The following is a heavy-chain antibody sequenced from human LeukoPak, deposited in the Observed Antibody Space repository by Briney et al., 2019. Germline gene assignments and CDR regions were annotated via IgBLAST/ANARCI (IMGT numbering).Heavy chain of an antibody. CDR2: ISWDGGST. J-gene: IGHJ4*02. Sequence: GGSLRLSCAASGFTFDDYAMHWVRQAPGKGLEWVSLISWDGGSTYYADSVKGRFTISRDNSKNSLYLQMNSLRAEDTAVYYCGRGGMGEYTGYDGFWGQGTLVTVSS. CDR1: GFTFDDYA. V-gene: IGHV3-43D*03. CDR3: GRGGMGEYTGYDGF. D-gene: IGHD5-12*01.